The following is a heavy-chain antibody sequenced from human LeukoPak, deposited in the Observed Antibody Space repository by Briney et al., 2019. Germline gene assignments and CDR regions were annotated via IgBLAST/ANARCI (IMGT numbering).Heavy chain of an antibody. Sequence: TGGSLRLSCAASGFTVSSNYMSWVRQAPGKGLEWVSSISSSSTYKNYADSVRGRFTISRDNAKDLLYLQMNSLRAEDTAVYYCTRAFEGHCSSGRCPDFDYWGQGALVTVSS. J-gene: IGHJ4*02. CDR2: ISSSSTYK. D-gene: IGHD2-15*01. CDR3: TRAFEGHCSSGRCPDFDY. CDR1: GFTVSSNY. V-gene: IGHV3-21*01.